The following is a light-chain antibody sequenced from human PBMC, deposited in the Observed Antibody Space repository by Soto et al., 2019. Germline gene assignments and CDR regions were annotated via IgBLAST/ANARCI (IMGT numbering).Light chain of an antibody. CDR2: GAS. J-gene: IGKJ1*01. CDR3: LQSASSPRT. V-gene: IGKV3-20*01. Sequence: EIVLTQSPGTLSLSPGERATLSCRASQNVGKNFLTWYQQKPGQAPRLLVYGASTRATGIPDRFVGSGSGTDFTLTSSRLEPEDFAVYFCLQSASSPRTFGKGTTVEIK. CDR1: QNVGKNF.